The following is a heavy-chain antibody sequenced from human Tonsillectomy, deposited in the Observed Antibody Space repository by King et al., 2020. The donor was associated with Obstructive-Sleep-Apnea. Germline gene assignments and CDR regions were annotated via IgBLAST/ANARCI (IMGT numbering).Heavy chain of an antibody. D-gene: IGHD6-13*01. V-gene: IGHV3-7*03. CDR3: AREESSSWYSEVDY. CDR1: GFTFSSYW. CDR2: IKQDGSEK. Sequence: VQLVESGGGLVQPGGSLRLSCAASGFTFSSYWMSWVRQAPGKGLEWVANIKQDGSEKYYVDSVKGRFTISRDNAKNSLYLQMHSLRAEDTAVYYCAREESSSWYSEVDYWGQGTLVTVSS. J-gene: IGHJ4*02.